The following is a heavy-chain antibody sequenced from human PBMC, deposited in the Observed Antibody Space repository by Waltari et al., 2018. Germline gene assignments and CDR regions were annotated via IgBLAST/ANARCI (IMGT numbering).Heavy chain of an antibody. J-gene: IGHJ4*02. V-gene: IGHV4-30-2*01. Sequence: QLQLQESGSGLVKPSQTLSLTCAVSGGSISSGGYSWSWIRQPPGKGLEWFGYIYHSGSTYYNPSLKSRVTISVDRSKNQFSLKLSSVTAADTAVYYCARASNAEIYDYIWGSYRYSYYFDYWGQGTLVTVSS. CDR3: ARASNAEIYDYIWGSYRYSYYFDY. CDR1: GGSISSGGYS. CDR2: IYHSGST. D-gene: IGHD3-16*02.